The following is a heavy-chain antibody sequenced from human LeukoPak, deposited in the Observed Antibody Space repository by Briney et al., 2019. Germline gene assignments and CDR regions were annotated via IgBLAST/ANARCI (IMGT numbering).Heavy chain of an antibody. CDR2: INWNGGST. V-gene: IGHV3-20*04. J-gene: IGHJ5*02. CDR3: ARTYSSSAAAWDWFDP. CDR1: GFTFDDYG. D-gene: IGHD6-13*01. Sequence: GGSLRLSCAASGFTFDDYGMSWVRQAPGKGLEWVSGINWNGGSTGYADSVKGRFTISRDNAKNSLYLQMNSLRAEDTALYYCARTYSSSAAAWDWFDPWGQGTLVTVSS.